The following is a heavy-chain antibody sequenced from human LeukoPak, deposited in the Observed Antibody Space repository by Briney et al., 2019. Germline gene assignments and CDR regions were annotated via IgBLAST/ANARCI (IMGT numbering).Heavy chain of an antibody. Sequence: ASVKVSCKASGYTFTGYYMHGVRQAPGQGLEWMGWINPNSGGTNYAQKFQGRVTMTRDTSIRTAHMELSSQRSGHTGVYYCARVSIFGVVTDYGMDVWGQGTTVTVSS. CDR2: INPNSGGT. J-gene: IGHJ6*02. CDR1: GYTFTGYY. D-gene: IGHD3-3*01. V-gene: IGHV1-2*02. CDR3: ARVSIFGVVTDYGMDV.